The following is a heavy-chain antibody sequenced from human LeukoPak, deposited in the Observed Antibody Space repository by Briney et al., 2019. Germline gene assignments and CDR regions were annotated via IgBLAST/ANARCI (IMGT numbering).Heavy chain of an antibody. V-gene: IGHV4-4*02. D-gene: IGHD6-6*01. CDR2: IYHSGRT. CDR1: GGSISSSNW. Sequence: SETLSLTCAVSGGSISSSNWWSWVRQPPGKGLEWIGEIYHSGRTNYNPSLKSRVTISVDTSKNQFSLKLSSVTAADTAVYYCARGGGRYYSSSYEYFQHWGQGTLVTVSS. J-gene: IGHJ1*01. CDR3: ARGGGRYYSSSYEYFQH.